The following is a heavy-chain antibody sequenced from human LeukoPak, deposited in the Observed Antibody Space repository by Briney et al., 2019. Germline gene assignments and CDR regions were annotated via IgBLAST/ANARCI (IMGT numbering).Heavy chain of an antibody. CDR1: GYTFTSYY. CDR2: INPNSGGT. Sequence: ASVKVSCKASGYTFTSYYMHWVRQAPGQGLEWMGWINPNSGGTNYAQKFQGRVTMTRDTSISTAYMELSRLRSDDTAVYYCASPGDCSSTSCYRGGGAAFDIWGQGTMVTVSS. CDR3: ASPGDCSSTSCYRGGGAAFDI. J-gene: IGHJ3*02. V-gene: IGHV1-2*02. D-gene: IGHD2-2*01.